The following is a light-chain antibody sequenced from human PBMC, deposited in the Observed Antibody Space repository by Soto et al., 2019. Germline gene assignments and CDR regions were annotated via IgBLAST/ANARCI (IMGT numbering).Light chain of an antibody. CDR3: QQYNNWSLT. J-gene: IGKJ4*01. V-gene: IGKV3-15*01. CDR2: GGS. Sequence: EIVMTQSPATLSVSPGERATLSCRASQSVSSDLAWFQQKPGQAPRLLIYGGSTRATGIPTRFSGSGSGTEFTLTISSLQSEDSAVYYCQQYNNWSLTFGGGTKVDIK. CDR1: QSVSSD.